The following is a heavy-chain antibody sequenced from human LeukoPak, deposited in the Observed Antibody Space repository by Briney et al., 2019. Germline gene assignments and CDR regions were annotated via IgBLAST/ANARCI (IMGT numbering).Heavy chain of an antibody. Sequence: GGSLRLSCAASGFTFSSHNMNWVRQAPGKGLEWVSSISSSSSYIYYADSVKGRFTISRDNAKNSLYLQMNGLRAEDTAVYYCAVIVVVTATSLDAFDIWGQGTMVTVSS. CDR1: GFTFSSHN. CDR3: AVIVVVTATSLDAFDI. CDR2: ISSSSSYI. D-gene: IGHD2-21*02. J-gene: IGHJ3*02. V-gene: IGHV3-21*01.